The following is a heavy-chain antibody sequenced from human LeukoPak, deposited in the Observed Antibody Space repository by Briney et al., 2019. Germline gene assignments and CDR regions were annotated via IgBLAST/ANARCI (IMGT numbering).Heavy chain of an antibody. CDR2: IRYDGSNK. CDR1: GFTFSSYG. D-gene: IGHD3-10*01. CDR3: AKEDYYGSGTLISTVSY. Sequence: PGGSLRLSCAAAGFTFSSYGRHWVRQAPGKGLEWVAFIRYDGSNKYYADSVKGRFTICTDNSKNTLYLQMNSLRAEDTAVYYCAKEDYYGSGTLISTVSYWGQGTLVTVSS. J-gene: IGHJ4*02. V-gene: IGHV3-30*02.